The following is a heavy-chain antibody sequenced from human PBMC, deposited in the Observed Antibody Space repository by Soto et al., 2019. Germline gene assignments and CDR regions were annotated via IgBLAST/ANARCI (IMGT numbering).Heavy chain of an antibody. D-gene: IGHD6-19*01. V-gene: IGHV3-23*01. CDR1: GFTFRNYA. CDR2: IHGEGAGT. Sequence: QLLESGGGLVQPGGSLRLSCAASGFTFRNYAMNWVRQAPGKGLEWVSSIHGEGAGTYYADSVKGRFTVSRDDSKETRYLQMSSLRVDDTAVYYCAKDGVARNGDWDWFDPWGQGTLVTVAS. J-gene: IGHJ5*02. CDR3: AKDGVARNGDWDWFDP.